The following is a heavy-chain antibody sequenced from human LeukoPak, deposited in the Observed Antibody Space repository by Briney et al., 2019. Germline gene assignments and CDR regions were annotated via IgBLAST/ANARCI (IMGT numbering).Heavy chain of an antibody. CDR1: GYTFTNYY. V-gene: IGHV1-46*01. J-gene: IGHJ6*02. CDR3: ARDTRTMTAVTRDQHYYYGLDV. CDR2: INPSDGGT. Sequence: ASVKVSCKASGYTFTNYYLHWVRQAPGHGLEWMAIINPSDGGTYYEQKLQGRVTVTRDTSTSTVYMELSSLRSEDTAVYYCARDTRTMTAVTRDQHYYYGLDVWGQGTTVTVSS. D-gene: IGHD4-17*01.